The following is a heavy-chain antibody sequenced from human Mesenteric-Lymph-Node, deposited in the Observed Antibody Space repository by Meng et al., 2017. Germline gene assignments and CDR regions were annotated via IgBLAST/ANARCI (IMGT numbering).Heavy chain of an antibody. D-gene: IGHD6-13*01. CDR3: AKESAAIGIPLLDH. V-gene: IGHV3-23*01. CDR2: ITNGGGDT. CDR1: GFTFSIYA. J-gene: IGHJ4*02. Sequence: GGSLRLSCAASGFTFSIYAMSWVRQSPGKGLEWVSGITNGGGDTYYADSVKGRFTISRDNSKNMLFLQMNSLIVEDTAIYYCAKESAAIGIPLLDHWGQGTLVTVSS.